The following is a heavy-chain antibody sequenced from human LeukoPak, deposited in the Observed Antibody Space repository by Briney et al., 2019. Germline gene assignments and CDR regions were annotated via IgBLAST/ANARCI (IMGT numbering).Heavy chain of an antibody. V-gene: IGHV1-46*01. CDR2: INTSGGST. J-gene: IGHJ4*02. Sequence: GASVKVSCKASGYTFTSYYMHWVRQPPGQGLEWMGIINTSGGSTSYAKKFQGRVTMTRDMSTSTVYMVLSSLRSEDTAVYYCARGLSGWLRYYFDYWGQGTLVTVSS. CDR3: ARGLSGWLRYYFDY. CDR1: GYTFTSYY. D-gene: IGHD6-19*01.